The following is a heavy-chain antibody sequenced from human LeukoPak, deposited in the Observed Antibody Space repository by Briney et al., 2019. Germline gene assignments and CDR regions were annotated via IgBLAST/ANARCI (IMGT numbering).Heavy chain of an antibody. V-gene: IGHV1-46*01. J-gene: IGHJ6*02. CDR2: INSNSGDA. Sequence: ASVKVSCKASGYTSSSYHMHWVRQAPVQGLEWRGIINSNSGDADYTQRFQGRVTMTTDTSTRTVYREGRSLTSEHTAVFYCARSMGRGYYGMDVWGQGTTVTVSS. CDR3: ARSMGRGYYGMDV. D-gene: IGHD5-24*01. CDR1: GYTSSSYH.